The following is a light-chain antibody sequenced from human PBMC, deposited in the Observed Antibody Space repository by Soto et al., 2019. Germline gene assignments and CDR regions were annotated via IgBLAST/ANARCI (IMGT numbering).Light chain of an antibody. CDR2: DVN. CDR1: SSDVGGYNY. CDR3: CSHAGNDNV. V-gene: IGLV2-11*01. Sequence: QSALTQPRSVSGSPGQSVTISCTGTSSDVGGYNYVSWYQQHPGKAPKLMIYDVNKRPSGAPDRFSGSKSGNTASLTISGLQAEDEADYYCCSHAGNDNVFGTGTKVTVL. J-gene: IGLJ1*01.